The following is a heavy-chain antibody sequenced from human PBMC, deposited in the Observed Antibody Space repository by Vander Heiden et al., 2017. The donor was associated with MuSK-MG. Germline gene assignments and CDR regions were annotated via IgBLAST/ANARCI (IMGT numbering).Heavy chain of an antibody. Sequence: VQLVESGGGLAQPGRSLRLPCAVAGFTLDDYAMHWVRQAPGKGLEWVSGISWNSGSIGYADSVKGRFTISRDNAKNALYLQMNSLRAEDTALYYCAKDGGAVAGTGPFDYWGQGTLVTVSS. CDR2: ISWNSGSI. V-gene: IGHV3-9*01. D-gene: IGHD6-19*01. CDR1: GFTLDDYA. CDR3: AKDGGAVAGTGPFDY. J-gene: IGHJ4*02.